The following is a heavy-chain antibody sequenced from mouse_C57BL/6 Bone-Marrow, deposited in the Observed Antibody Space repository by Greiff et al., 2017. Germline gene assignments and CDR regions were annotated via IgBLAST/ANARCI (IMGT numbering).Heavy chain of an antibody. CDR1: GYTFTSYG. J-gene: IGHJ2*01. V-gene: IGHV1-81*01. CDR3: ASYDGSFYYFDY. Sequence: QVQLQQSGAELARPGASVKLSCKASGYTFTSYGISWVKQRTGQGLEWIGEIYPRSGNTYYNEKFKGKATLTADKSSSTAYMELRSLTSEDSAVYFCASYDGSFYYFDYWGQGTTLTVSS. D-gene: IGHD1-1*02. CDR2: IYPRSGNT.